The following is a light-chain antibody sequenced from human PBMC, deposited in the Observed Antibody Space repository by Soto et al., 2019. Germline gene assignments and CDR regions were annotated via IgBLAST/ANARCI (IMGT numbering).Light chain of an antibody. CDR1: QNIKKF. Sequence: DIQMTQSPTSLSAPVGDSVTITCRASQNIKKFLNWYQQKPGTAPKLLIYTASSVQAGFPSRFGGSGSGTDFILTISNLQPEDFATYSCQQAFSAPLTFGGGTRVEI. CDR3: QQAFSAPLT. J-gene: IGKJ4*01. V-gene: IGKV1-39*01. CDR2: TAS.